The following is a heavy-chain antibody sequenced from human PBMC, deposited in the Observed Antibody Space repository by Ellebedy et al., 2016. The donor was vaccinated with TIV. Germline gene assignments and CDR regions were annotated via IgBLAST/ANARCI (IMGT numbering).Heavy chain of an antibody. CDR1: GGSFSGYY. V-gene: IGHV4-34*01. D-gene: IGHD2-2*01. J-gene: IGHJ5*02. CDR3: ARGPRIVPAAPWGWFNP. Sequence: SETLSLXCAVYGGSFSGYYWSWIRQPPGKGLEWIGEINHSGSTNYNPSLKSRVTISVDTSKNQFSLKLSSMTAADTAVYYCARGPRIVPAAPWGWFNPWGQGTLVTVSS. CDR2: INHSGST.